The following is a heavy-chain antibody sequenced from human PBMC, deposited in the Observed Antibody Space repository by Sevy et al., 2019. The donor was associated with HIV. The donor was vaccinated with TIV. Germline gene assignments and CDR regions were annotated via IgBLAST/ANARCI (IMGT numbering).Heavy chain of an antibody. CDR2: IKQDGSEK. J-gene: IGHJ4*02. CDR3: ASDYF. V-gene: IGHV3-7*01. Sequence: GGSRRLSCVASGLIFSSHWMTWVRQAPGKGLEWVATIKQDGSEKYYVDSVKGRFTISRDNAKNSVYLQMSSLRVEDTAMYFCASDYFWGQGTLVTVSS. CDR1: GLIFSSHW.